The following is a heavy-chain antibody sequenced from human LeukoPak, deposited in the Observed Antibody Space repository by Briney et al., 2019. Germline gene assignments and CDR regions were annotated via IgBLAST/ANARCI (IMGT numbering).Heavy chain of an antibody. CDR3: ASRLGRTLGEFSY. Sequence: SLKVSCKASGGTFSNYAISWVRQAPGQRLEWMGGIIPIFDATNYAQKFQGRVTITADDSTSTAYLELSSLRSDDTAVYYCASRLGRTLGEFSYWGQGTLVTVSS. CDR2: IIPIFDAT. V-gene: IGHV1-69*01. D-gene: IGHD3-16*01. J-gene: IGHJ4*02. CDR1: GGTFSNYA.